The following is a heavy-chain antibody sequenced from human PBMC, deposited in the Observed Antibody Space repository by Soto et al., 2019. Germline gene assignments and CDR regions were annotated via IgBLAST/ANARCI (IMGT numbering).Heavy chain of an antibody. V-gene: IGHV1-3*04. CDR3: AVGPASGEFDY. CDR1: GYTFTAYG. D-gene: IGHD3-3*01. CDR2: INTGSGST. J-gene: IGHJ4*02. Sequence: QVHLLQSGAEVREPGASVKVSCKTSGYTFTAYGLHWVRQAPGQSLEWMGWINTGSGSTAYSQRCQGRVTITRDTSASPAYMEFYSLTSEDTAIYYCAVGPASGEFDYRGQGTLVSVSS.